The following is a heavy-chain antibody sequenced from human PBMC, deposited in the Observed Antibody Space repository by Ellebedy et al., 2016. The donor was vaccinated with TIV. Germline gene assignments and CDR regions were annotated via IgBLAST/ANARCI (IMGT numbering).Heavy chain of an antibody. CDR1: GFTFSSYA. CDR3: ARGDDYGGRGYYFDY. V-gene: IGHV3-64*02. CDR2: ISSNGGNT. J-gene: IGHJ4*02. Sequence: GESLKISXAASGFTFSSYAMHWVRQAPGKGLEYVSAISSNGGNTYYADSVKDRFTISRDNSKNTLYLQMNSLRAEDTAVYYCARGDDYGGRGYYFDYWGQGTLVTVSS. D-gene: IGHD4-23*01.